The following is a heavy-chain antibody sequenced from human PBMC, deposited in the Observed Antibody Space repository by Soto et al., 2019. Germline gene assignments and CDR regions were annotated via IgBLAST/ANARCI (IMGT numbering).Heavy chain of an antibody. CDR2: IYYSGST. CDR1: GGSISSGGYY. CDR3: ARVNRGVTMYDY. Sequence: SETLSLTCTVSGGSISSGGYYWSWIRQHPGKGLEWIGYIYYSGSTYYNPSLKGRVTISVDTSKNQFSLKLSSVTAADTAVYYCARVNRGVTMYDYWGQGTLVTVSS. D-gene: IGHD2-21*02. J-gene: IGHJ4*02. V-gene: IGHV4-31*03.